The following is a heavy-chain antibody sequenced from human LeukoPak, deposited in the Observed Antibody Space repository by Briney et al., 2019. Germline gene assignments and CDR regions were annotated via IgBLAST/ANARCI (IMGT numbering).Heavy chain of an antibody. D-gene: IGHD2-2*01. CDR2: INHSGST. V-gene: IGHV4-39*07. CDR1: GGSLSSANYY. J-gene: IGHJ6*04. Sequence: SETLSLTCIVSGGSLSSANYYWTWVRQPPGKGLEWIGEINHSGSTNYNPSLKSRVTISVDTSKNQFSLKLSSVTAADTAVYYCARVRYYIVVVPAAIMGGTQPDVWGKGTTVTVSS. CDR3: ARVRYYIVVVPAAIMGGTQPDV.